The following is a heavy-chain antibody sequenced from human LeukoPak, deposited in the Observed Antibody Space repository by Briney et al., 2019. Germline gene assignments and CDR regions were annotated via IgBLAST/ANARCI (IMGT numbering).Heavy chain of an antibody. CDR2: INHSGST. J-gene: IGHJ6*02. V-gene: IGHV4-34*01. D-gene: IGHD2-15*01. CDR3: ARGAIVVVVAATYYYYYGMDV. Sequence: SETLSLTCAVYGGSFSGYYWSRIRQPPGKGLEWIGEINHSGSTNYNPSLKSRVTISVDTSKNQFSLKLSSVTAADTAVYYCARGAIVVVVAATYYYYYGMDVWGQGTTVTVSS. CDR1: GGSFSGYY.